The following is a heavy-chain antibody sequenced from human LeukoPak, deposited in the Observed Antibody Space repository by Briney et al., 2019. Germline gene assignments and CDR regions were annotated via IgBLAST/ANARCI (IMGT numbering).Heavy chain of an antibody. J-gene: IGHJ4*02. CDR3: ARGKGSIAVAGTPFDY. D-gene: IGHD6-19*01. CDR1: GYTFTSYD. Sequence: ASVKVSCKASGYTFTSYDINWVRQATGQGLEWMGWMNPNSGNTGYAQKFQGRVTMTRNTSISTAYMELSSLRSEDTAVYYCARGKGSIAVAGTPFDYWGQGTLVTVSS. CDR2: MNPNSGNT. V-gene: IGHV1-8*01.